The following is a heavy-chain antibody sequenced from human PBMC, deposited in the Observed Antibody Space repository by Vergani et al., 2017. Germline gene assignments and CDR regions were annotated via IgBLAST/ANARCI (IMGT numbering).Heavy chain of an antibody. CDR3: ARGRRSQDWSGYYSISGYNWFDP. J-gene: IGHJ5*02. CDR2: INHSGST. D-gene: IGHD3-3*01. CDR1: GGSFSGYY. V-gene: IGHV4-34*01. Sequence: QVQLQQWGAGLLKPSETLSLTCAVYGGSFSGYYWSWIRQPPGKGLEWIGEINHSGSTNYNPSLKSRVTISVDTSKKQFALKLSSVTAADTSVYYCARGRRSQDWSGYYSISGYNWFDPWGQGTLVTVSS.